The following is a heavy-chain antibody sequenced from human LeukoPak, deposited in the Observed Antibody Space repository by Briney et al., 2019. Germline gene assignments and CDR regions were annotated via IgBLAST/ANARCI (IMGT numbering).Heavy chain of an antibody. CDR2: ITGSGGTT. CDR3: AKDGGQGADY. J-gene: IGHJ4*02. D-gene: IGHD3-16*01. Sequence: GGSLRLSCAASGFSFSSYGMSWVRQAPGKGLEWISAITGSGGTTYYADSVEGRFTISRDNSKNTLYLQMNSLRAEDMAVYYCAKDGGQGADYWGQGTLVSVSS. CDR1: GFSFSSYG. V-gene: IGHV3-23*01.